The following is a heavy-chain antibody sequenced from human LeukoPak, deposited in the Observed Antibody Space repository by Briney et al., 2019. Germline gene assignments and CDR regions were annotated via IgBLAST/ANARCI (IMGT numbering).Heavy chain of an antibody. Sequence: GGSLRLSCAASGFTFSSYEMNWVRQASGKGLEWVSYISSSGSTIYYADSVKGRFTISRDNAKNSLYLQMNSLRAEDTAVYYCAELGITMIGGVWGKGTTVTICS. J-gene: IGHJ6*04. CDR3: AELGITMIGGV. CDR2: ISSSGSTI. V-gene: IGHV3-48*03. CDR1: GFTFSSYE. D-gene: IGHD3-10*02.